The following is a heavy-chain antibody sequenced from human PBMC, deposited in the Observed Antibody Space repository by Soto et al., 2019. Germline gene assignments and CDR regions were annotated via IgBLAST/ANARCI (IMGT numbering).Heavy chain of an antibody. D-gene: IGHD3-22*01. V-gene: IGHV1-18*01. CDR2: ISAYNGNT. Sequence: ASVKVSCKASGYTFTTYDLSLVRQAPGQGLEWMGWISAYNGNTNYAQNLQGRVTMTTDTSTSTAYMELRSLRSDDTAVYYCARVIGYYYHMDVWGQGTTVTVSS. J-gene: IGHJ6*02. CDR1: GYTFTTYD. CDR3: ARVIGYYYHMDV.